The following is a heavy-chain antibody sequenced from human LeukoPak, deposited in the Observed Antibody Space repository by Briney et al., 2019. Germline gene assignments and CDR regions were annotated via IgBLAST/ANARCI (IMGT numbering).Heavy chain of an antibody. J-gene: IGHJ4*02. Sequence: SGTLSLTCAVSGGSLSSSNWWSWVRQPPGKGLEWIGEIYHSGSTNYNPSLKSRVTISVDKSKNQFSLKLSSVTAADTAVYYCARGGGCSGGSCYDYWGQGTLVTVSS. CDR3: ARGGGCSGGSCYDY. V-gene: IGHV4-4*02. CDR2: IYHSGST. CDR1: GGSLSSSNW. D-gene: IGHD2-15*01.